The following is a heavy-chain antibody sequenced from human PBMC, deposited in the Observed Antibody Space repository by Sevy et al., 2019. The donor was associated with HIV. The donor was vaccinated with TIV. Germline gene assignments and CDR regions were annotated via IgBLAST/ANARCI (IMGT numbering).Heavy chain of an antibody. D-gene: IGHD1-26*01. CDR1: GFTFSSYA. V-gene: IGHV3-23*01. CDR2: ISGSRGST. J-gene: IGHJ6*02. CDR3: AKGYGGSFSYYYGMDV. Sequence: GGSLRLSCAASGFTFSSYAMSWVRQAPGKGLEWVSGISGSRGSTYYADSVKGRLTTSRDNSKNTLDLQINSLRAEDTAVYYCAKGYGGSFSYYYGMDVWGQGTTVTVSS.